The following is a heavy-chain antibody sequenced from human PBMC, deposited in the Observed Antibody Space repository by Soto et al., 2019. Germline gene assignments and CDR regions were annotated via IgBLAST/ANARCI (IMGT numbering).Heavy chain of an antibody. V-gene: IGHV4-59*04. CDR1: GGSISNFY. D-gene: IGHD1-26*01. J-gene: IGHJ4*02. CDR2: IYYSGST. CDR3: ARQVTSGSLLNLFYFDY. Sequence: SETLSLTCTVSGGSISNFYWSWIRQPPGKGLEWIGNIYYSGSTYYNPSLKSRVTISVDTSKNQFSLKLSSVTAADTAVYYCARQVTSGSLLNLFYFDYWGQGTLVTVSS.